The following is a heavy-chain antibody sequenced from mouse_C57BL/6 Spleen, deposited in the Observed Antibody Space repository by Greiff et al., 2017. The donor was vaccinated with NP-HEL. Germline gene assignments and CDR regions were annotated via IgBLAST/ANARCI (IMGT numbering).Heavy chain of an antibody. CDR1: GYTFTSYW. D-gene: IGHD2-1*01. CDR3: ARPIYYGNYGEFAY. J-gene: IGHJ3*01. V-gene: IGHV1-55*01. Sequence: VQLQQPGAELVKPGASVKMSCKASGYTFTSYWITWVKQRPGQGLEWIGDIYPGSGSTNYNEKFKSKATLTVDTSSSTAYMQLSSLTSEDSAVYYCARPIYYGNYGEFAYWGQGTLVTVSA. CDR2: IYPGSGST.